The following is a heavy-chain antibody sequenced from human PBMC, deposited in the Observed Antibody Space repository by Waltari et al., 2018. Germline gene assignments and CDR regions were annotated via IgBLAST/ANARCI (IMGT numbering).Heavy chain of an antibody. J-gene: IGHJ5*02. CDR3: ARVVGNWFDP. D-gene: IGHD2-21*01. CDR1: GFTFSSNW. CDR2: INREGSEK. Sequence: EVQLVESGGGLVQPGGSLRLSCAASGFTFSSNWMSWVRQAPGKGLEWVAKINREGSEKYYVDSVKGRFTISRDNAKNSLYLQMNSLRAEDTAVYYCARVVGNWFDPWGQGTLVTVSS. V-gene: IGHV3-7*01.